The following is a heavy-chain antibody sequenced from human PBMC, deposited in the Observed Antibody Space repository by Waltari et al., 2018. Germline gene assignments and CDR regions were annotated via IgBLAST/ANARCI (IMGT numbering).Heavy chain of an antibody. CDR3: ARAGYSSGWPPAYYFDY. CDR1: GGTFSSYS. Sequence: QVQLVQTGAEVKKPGSSVKVSCKASGGTFSSYSISWVRTAPGQGLEWMGGIIPIFGTANYAQKFQGRVTITADESTSTAYMELSSLRSEDTAVYYCARAGYSSGWPPAYYFDYWGQGTLVTVSS. V-gene: IGHV1-69*01. J-gene: IGHJ4*02. CDR2: IIPIFGTA. D-gene: IGHD6-19*01.